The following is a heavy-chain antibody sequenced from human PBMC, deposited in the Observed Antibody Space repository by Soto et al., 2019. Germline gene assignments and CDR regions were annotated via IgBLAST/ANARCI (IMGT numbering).Heavy chain of an antibody. Sequence: QVQLVESGGGVVQPGRSLRLSCAASGITFSTYGMHWVRQAPGKGLEWVAVISYHGSGKYYADSVKGRFTISRDNSNNMLYLQMNSLRAEDSAVYYCAKDRRGHRGGYNFGEYFHHWGQGTLVTVSS. CDR2: ISYHGSGK. J-gene: IGHJ1*01. CDR3: AKDRRGHRGGYNFGEYFHH. D-gene: IGHD5-12*01. V-gene: IGHV3-30*18. CDR1: GITFSTYG.